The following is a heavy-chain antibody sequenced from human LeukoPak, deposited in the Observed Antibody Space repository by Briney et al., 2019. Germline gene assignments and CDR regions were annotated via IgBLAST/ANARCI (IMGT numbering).Heavy chain of an antibody. CDR3: AKDYYGSGSYYKGSYYFDY. CDR1: GFTFNTYN. V-gene: IGHV3-48*01. J-gene: IGHJ4*02. Sequence: PGGSLRLSCAASGFTFNTYNMNWVRQAPGKGLEWVSYISSESGTMYYGASVKGRFTISRDNSKNTLYLQMNSLRAEDTAVYYCAKDYYGSGSYYKGSYYFDYWGQGTLVTVSS. CDR2: ISSESGTM. D-gene: IGHD3-10*01.